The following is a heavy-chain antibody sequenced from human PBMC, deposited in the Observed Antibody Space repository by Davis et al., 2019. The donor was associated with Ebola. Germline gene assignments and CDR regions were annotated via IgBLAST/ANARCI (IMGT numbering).Heavy chain of an antibody. CDR2: IIHSGNT. CDR3: ARGYSDNSGYYHDSFHI. D-gene: IGHD3-22*01. J-gene: IGHJ3*02. CDR1: GASFSNYY. Sequence: SQTLSLTCGVYGASFSNYYWTWIRQPPGKGLEWIGEIIHSGNTNYNPSLKSRVTISVDTSKNQFSLKLSSVTAADTAVYYCARGYSDNSGYYHDSFHIWGQGTMVTVSS. V-gene: IGHV4-34*01.